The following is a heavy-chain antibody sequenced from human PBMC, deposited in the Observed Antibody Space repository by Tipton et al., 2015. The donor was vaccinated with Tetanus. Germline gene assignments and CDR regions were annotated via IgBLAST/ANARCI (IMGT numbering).Heavy chain of an antibody. V-gene: IGHV3-23*01. CDR1: GFTVSPYA. D-gene: IGHD3-10*01. CDR3: AKEMTFYGSGRDGDYHYGMDV. J-gene: IGHJ6*02. Sequence: SLRLSCEVSGFTVSPYAMSWVRQTPGKGLEWVADFIERGETPYYADSVKGRFTVSRDKSKNTMFLQMNSLRVEDAAVYFCAKEMTFYGSGRDGDYHYGMDVWGQGTTVTVSS. CDR2: FIERGETP.